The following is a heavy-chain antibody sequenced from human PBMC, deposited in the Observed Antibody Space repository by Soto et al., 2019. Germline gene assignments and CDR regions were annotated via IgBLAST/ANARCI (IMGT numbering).Heavy chain of an antibody. CDR1: GFTFKSYA. CDR3: AKIGIAAAGYFDY. J-gene: IGHJ4*02. V-gene: IGHV3-23*01. CDR2: ISGSGGST. D-gene: IGHD6-13*01. Sequence: PGGSLGLSCAASGFTFKSYAMSWVRQDPGEGLEWVSAISGSGGSTYYADSVKGRFTISRDNSKNTLYLQMNSLRAEDTAVYYCAKIGIAAAGYFDYWGQGTLVTVSS.